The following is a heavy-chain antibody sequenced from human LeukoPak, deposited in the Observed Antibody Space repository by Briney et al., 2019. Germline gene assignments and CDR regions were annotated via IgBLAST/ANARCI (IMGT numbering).Heavy chain of an antibody. V-gene: IGHV3-7*01. CDR3: ARPPLLFLDHGAFDI. Sequence: GGSLRLSCAASGFTFSSYWMSWVRQAPGKGLEWVANIKQDGSEKYYVDSVKGRFTISRDNAKNSLYLQMNSLRAEDTAVYYCARPPLLFLDHGAFDIWGQGTMVTVSS. CDR2: IKQDGSEK. J-gene: IGHJ3*02. CDR1: GFTFSSYW. D-gene: IGHD3-3*01.